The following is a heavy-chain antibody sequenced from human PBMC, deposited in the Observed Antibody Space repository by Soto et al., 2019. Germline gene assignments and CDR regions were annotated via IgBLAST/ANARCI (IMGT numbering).Heavy chain of an antibody. CDR2: VSSTGGV. V-gene: IGHV4-4*07. D-gene: IGHD1-26*01. CDR1: GDSIGRFF. J-gene: IGHJ6*02. Sequence: QLQLHESGPGLVKPSETLSLTCNVTGDSIGRFFWSWIRQSAGKGLEWIGRVSSTGGVTYNPALKGRVTISLDGSINHVSLERHSVTAADTAVYFCARDLSGTGLDIWGRGTRVSVSS. CDR3: ARDLSGTGLDI.